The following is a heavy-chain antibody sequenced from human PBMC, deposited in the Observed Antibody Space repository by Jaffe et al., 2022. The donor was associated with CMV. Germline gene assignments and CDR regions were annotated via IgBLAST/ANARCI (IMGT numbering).Heavy chain of an antibody. CDR1: GFSLSTSGVG. CDR3: ARIMTPNWFDP. J-gene: IGHJ5*02. Sequence: QITLKESGPTLVKPTQTLTLTCTFSGFSLSTSGVGVGWIRQPPGKALEWLALIYWNDDKRYSPSLKSRLTITKDTSKNQVVLTMTNMDPVDTATYYCARIMTPNWFDPWGQGTLVTVSS. V-gene: IGHV2-5*01. CDR2: IYWNDDK.